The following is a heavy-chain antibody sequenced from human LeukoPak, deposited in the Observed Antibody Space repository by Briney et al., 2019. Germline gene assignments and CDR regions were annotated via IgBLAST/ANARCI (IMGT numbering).Heavy chain of an antibody. Sequence: GGSLRLSCAASGFTFNSYALHWVRQAPGKGLEWVAVISYDGSNKYYADSVKGRFTISRDNSKNTLYLQMNSLRAEDTAVYYCAKDGYYGSGSYIDYWGQGTLVTVSS. CDR2: ISYDGSNK. CDR1: GFTFNSYA. V-gene: IGHV3-30*18. D-gene: IGHD3-10*01. CDR3: AKDGYYGSGSYIDY. J-gene: IGHJ4*02.